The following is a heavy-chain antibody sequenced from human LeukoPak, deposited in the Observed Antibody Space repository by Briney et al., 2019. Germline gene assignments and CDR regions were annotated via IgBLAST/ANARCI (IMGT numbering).Heavy chain of an antibody. CDR2: IRSKIDGGAT. CDR1: GFNVNNAW. D-gene: IGHD2-21*01. Sequence: AGESLRLSCAASGFNVNNAWMSWVRQAPGKGLEWVGRIRSKIDGGATDYAAPVKGRFTISRDDSKNTLYLQINSLKIEDTAMYYCYTSITDYWGQGTLVTVSS. J-gene: IGHJ4*02. V-gene: IGHV3-15*07. CDR3: YTSITDY.